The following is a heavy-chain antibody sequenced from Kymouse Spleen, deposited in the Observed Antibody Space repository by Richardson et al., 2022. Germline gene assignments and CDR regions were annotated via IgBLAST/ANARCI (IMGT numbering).Heavy chain of an antibody. D-gene: IGHD5-18,IGHD5-12*01,IGHD5-18*01. V-gene: IGHV4-34*01. CDR2: INHSGST. CDR3: ARGLDKGMDV. CDR1: GGSFSGYY. J-gene: IGHJ6*02. Sequence: QVQLQQWGAGLLKPSETLSLTCAVYGGSFSGYYWSWIRQPPGKGLEWIGEINHSGSTNYNPSLKSRVTISVDTSKNQFSLKLSSVTAADTAVYYCARGLDKGMDVWGQGTTVTVSS.